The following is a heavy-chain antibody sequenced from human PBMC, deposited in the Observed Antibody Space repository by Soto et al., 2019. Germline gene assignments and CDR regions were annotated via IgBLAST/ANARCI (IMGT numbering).Heavy chain of an antibody. CDR3: AKDPGSSLYAIDY. D-gene: IGHD6-13*01. CDR2: ISGSGGST. V-gene: IGHV3-23*01. J-gene: IGHJ4*02. Sequence: EVQLLESGGGLVQPGGSLRLSCAASGFTFSNYAVTWVRQAPGKGLEWVSTISGSGGSTYYADSVKCRFTISRDNSKNTRYLHMNSLRAADTAVYYWAKDPGSSLYAIDYWGQGTLVTVSS. CDR1: GFTFSNYA.